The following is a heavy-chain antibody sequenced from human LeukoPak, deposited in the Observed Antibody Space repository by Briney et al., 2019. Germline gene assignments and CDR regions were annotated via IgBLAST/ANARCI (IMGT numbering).Heavy chain of an antibody. CDR1: GYRFTDYY. CDR2: INLNNGGT. J-gene: IGHJ4*02. D-gene: IGHD3-16*02. Sequence: ASVKVSCTASGYRFTDYYIHWMRQAPGQGLEWMGWINLNNGGTNSAQKFQGRVTKTRDTSISTVYMELSRLRSDDTATYYCARAMRGEWELSGLDYWGQGTLVTVSS. CDR3: ARAMRGEWELSGLDY. V-gene: IGHV1-2*02.